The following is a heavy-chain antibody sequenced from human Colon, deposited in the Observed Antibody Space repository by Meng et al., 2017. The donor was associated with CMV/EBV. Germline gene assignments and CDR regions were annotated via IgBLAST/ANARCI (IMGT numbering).Heavy chain of an antibody. CDR1: RYNFSDYQ. J-gene: IGHJ4*02. CDR2: INSNSGAT. Sequence: VDLVQLWGVVKKPVASRRVSFKASRYNFSDYQVHGVRQAPEEGLELMGWINSNSGATDYAQKFQGRLTMTRDTSITTVYMELSSLRSDDTAVYYCARDPSGSRVPFDYWGQGSLVTVSS. V-gene: IGHV1-2*02. D-gene: IGHD1-26*01. CDR3: ARDPSGSRVPFDY.